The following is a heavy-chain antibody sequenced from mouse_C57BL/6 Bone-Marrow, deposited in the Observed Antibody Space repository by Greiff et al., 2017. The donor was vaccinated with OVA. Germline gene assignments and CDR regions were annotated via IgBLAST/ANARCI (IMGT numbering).Heavy chain of an antibody. CDR2: INPNNGGT. CDR1: GYTFTDYN. V-gene: IGHV1-18*01. J-gene: IGHJ1*03. D-gene: IGHD1-2*01. CDR3: ARSLRLWYFDV. Sequence: EVHLVESGPELVKPGASVKIPCKASGYTFTDYNMDWVKQSHGKSLEWIGDINPNNGGTIYNQKFKGKATLTVDKSSSTAYMELRSLTSEDTAVYYCARSLRLWYFDVWGTGTTVTVSS.